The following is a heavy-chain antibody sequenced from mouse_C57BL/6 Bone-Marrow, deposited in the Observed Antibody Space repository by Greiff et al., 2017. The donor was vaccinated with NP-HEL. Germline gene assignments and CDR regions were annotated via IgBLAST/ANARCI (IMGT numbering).Heavy chain of an antibody. CDR1: GFTFSDYY. V-gene: IGHV5-16*01. J-gene: IGHJ1*03. CDR3: ARDDYGYFDV. Sequence: EVKVVESEGGLVQPGSSMKLSCTASGFTFSDYYMAWVRQVPEKGLEWVANINYDGSSTYYLDSLKSRFIISRDNAKNILYLQMSSLKSEDTATYYCARDDYGYFDVWGTGTTVTVSS. CDR2: INYDGSST.